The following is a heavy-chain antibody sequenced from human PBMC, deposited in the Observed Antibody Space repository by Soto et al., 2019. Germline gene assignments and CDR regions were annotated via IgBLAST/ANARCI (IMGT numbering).Heavy chain of an antibody. CDR2: ISYDGSNK. Sequence: LRLSCAASGFTFSSYGMHWVRQAPGKGLEWVAVISYDGSNKYYADSVKGRFTISRDNSKNTLYLQMNSLRAEDTAVYYCAKDQEQGALFIGPGAFDIWGQGTMVTVSS. CDR3: AKDQEQGALFIGPGAFDI. J-gene: IGHJ3*02. D-gene: IGHD2-21*01. V-gene: IGHV3-30*18. CDR1: GFTFSSYG.